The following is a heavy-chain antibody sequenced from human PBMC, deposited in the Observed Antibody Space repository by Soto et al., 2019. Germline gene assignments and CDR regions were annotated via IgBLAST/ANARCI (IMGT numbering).Heavy chain of an antibody. CDR3: ARGRAGCDLDC. J-gene: IGHJ4*02. Sequence: EVQLVESGGGLVQPGGSLRVSCAVSGFTLSSFWMHWVRQAPGEGLVWVSRINIDGSRTTYADSVKGRFTISRDIAKNTLYLQMNSLRHEDTAVYYCARGRAGCDLDCWGQGTLITVSS. D-gene: IGHD6-13*01. CDR2: INIDGSRT. CDR1: GFTLSSFW. V-gene: IGHV3-74*03.